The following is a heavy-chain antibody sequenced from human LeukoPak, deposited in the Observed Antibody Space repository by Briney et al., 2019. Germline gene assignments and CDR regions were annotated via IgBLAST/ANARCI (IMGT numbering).Heavy chain of an antibody. J-gene: IGHJ6*03. CDR1: GGSISSYY. V-gene: IGHV4-59*01. D-gene: IGHD2-15*01. CDR2: IYYSGST. Sequence: SETLSLTCTVSGGSISSYYWSWIRQPPGKGLEWIGYIYYSGSTNYNPSLKSRVTISVDTSKNQFSLKLSSVTAADTAVYYCARVGYCSGGSCYSMYYYYYMDVWGKGTTVTVSS. CDR3: ARVGYCSGGSCYSMYYYYYMDV.